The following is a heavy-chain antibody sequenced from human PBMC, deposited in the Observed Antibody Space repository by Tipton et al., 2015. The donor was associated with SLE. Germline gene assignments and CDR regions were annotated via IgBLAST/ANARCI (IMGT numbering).Heavy chain of an antibody. CDR2: IYYTGTTT. V-gene: IGHV4-39*07. Sequence: TLSLTCTVSGGSASSSSKYLAWIRQPPGKGLEWIGSIYYTGTTTYYNSFLKSRVTMSVDTSKNQFSLRLTSVIAADTAVYYCARLHGYSYGLNWFDPWGQGTLISVSS. CDR1: GGSASSSSKY. D-gene: IGHD5-18*01. CDR3: ARLHGYSYGLNWFDP. J-gene: IGHJ5*02.